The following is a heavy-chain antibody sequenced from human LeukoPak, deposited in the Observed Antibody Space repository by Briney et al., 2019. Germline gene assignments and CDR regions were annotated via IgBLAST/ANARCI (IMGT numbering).Heavy chain of an antibody. CDR2: IYSGGST. D-gene: IGHD3-22*01. J-gene: IGHJ6*02. Sequence: GGSLRLSCAASGFTVSSNYMSWVRQAPGKGLEWVSVIYSGGSTYYADSVKGRFTISRDNSKNTLYLQMNSLRAEDTAVYYCAREGHYYDSSGYYPRGYYYYGMDVWGQGTTVTVSS. V-gene: IGHV3-66*01. CDR1: GFTVSSNY. CDR3: AREGHYYDSSGYYPRGYYYYGMDV.